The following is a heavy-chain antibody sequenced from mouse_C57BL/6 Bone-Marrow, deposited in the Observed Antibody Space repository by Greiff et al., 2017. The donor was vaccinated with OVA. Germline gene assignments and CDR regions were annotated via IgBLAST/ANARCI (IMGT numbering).Heavy chain of an antibody. Sequence: EVQLVESGAELVRPGASVKLSCTASGFNIKDDYMHWVKQRPEQGLEWIGWIDPENGDTEYASKFQGKATITADTSSNTAYLQLSSLTSEDTAVYYCTTFTTVVVDYWGQGTTLTVSS. D-gene: IGHD1-1*01. J-gene: IGHJ2*01. CDR2: IDPENGDT. V-gene: IGHV14-4*01. CDR3: TTFTTVVVDY. CDR1: GFNIKDDY.